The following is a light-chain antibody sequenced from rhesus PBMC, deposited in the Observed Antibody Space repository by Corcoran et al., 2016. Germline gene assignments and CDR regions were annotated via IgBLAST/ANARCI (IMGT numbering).Light chain of an antibody. CDR3: MQALEFPWT. CDR2: EVS. Sequence: DIVMTQTPLSLPVTPGEPASISCRSSQSLLDSEDGNTYLDWYLQKPGQFQQLLFYEVSNRASGVPERFSGRGSDTDFTLKSSRVEAEDVGVFYCMQALEFPWTFGQGTKVEIK. CDR1: QSLLDSEDGNTY. V-gene: IGKV2-104*02. J-gene: IGKJ1*01.